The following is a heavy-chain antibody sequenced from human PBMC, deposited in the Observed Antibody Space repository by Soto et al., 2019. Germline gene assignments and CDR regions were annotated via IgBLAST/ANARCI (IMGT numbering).Heavy chain of an antibody. V-gene: IGHV3-74*01. J-gene: IGHJ5*02. CDR1: GFTFSNYW. CDR3: AIDQEVATINWSNWFDP. D-gene: IGHD5-12*01. CDR2: INSDATST. Sequence: GGSLRLSCAASGFTFSNYWMHWVRQAPGKGLVWVSRINSDATSTTYADSVKGRFTISRDNAKNTLYLQMNSLRAEDTAVYFCAIDQEVATINWSNWFDPWGQGTLVTVSS.